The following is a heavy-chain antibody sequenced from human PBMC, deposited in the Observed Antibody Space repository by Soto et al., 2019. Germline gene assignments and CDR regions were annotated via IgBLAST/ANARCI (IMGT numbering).Heavy chain of an antibody. CDR2: IIPVLGLT. D-gene: IGHD3-3*01. Sequence: QVQLVQSGAELKKPGSSMKVSCKTSGGSFNSFSFTWVRQAPGKGLEWVGRIIPVLGLTAYAQKIQGRITFSADKSTSTAYMELSGLTSEDTAVYYCATDKENTYEFWGQGTLVTVSS. J-gene: IGHJ4*02. CDR3: ATDKENTYEF. V-gene: IGHV1-69*08. CDR1: GGSFNSFS.